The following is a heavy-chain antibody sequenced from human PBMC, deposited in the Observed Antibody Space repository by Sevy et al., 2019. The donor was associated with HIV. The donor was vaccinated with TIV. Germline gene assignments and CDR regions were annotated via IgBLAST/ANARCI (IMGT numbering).Heavy chain of an antibody. J-gene: IGHJ4*02. CDR3: ARDGRSTRTYF. D-gene: IGHD1-26*01. Sequence: GGSLRLSCAASGFTFSSYSMNWVRQAPGKGLESVSSISSSSSYIYYADSVKGRFTISRDNAKNSLYLQMNSLRAEDTAVYYCARDGRSTRTYFWGQGTLVTVSS. CDR2: ISSSSSYI. V-gene: IGHV3-21*01. CDR1: GFTFSSYS.